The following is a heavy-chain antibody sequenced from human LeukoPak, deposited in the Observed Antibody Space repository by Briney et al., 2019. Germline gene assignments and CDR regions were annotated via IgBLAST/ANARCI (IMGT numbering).Heavy chain of an antibody. CDR2: ISYSGST. CDR1: AGSISNYY. V-gene: IGHV4-59*08. CDR3: ARLGPAAGNSFDY. D-gene: IGHD6-13*01. Sequence: PSETLSLTCTVSAGSISNYYWSWIRQPPGKGLEWIGYISYSGSTNYNPSLKSRVTISVDTSKNQFSLKLSSVTAADTAVYYCARLGPAAGNSFDYWGQGTLVTVSS. J-gene: IGHJ4*02.